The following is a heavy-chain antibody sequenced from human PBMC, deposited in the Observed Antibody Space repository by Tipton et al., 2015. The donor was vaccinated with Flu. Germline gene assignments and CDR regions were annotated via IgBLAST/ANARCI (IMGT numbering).Heavy chain of an antibody. CDR1: GGSISTNDYY. CDR3: AREPTYYDILTGYSRRVWYFDL. CDR2: IYYSGST. J-gene: IGHJ2*01. V-gene: IGHV4-39*07. D-gene: IGHD3-9*01. Sequence: LRPSCAVSGGSISTNDYYWGWIRQPPGKGLEWIGSIYYSGSTYYNPSLKSRVTISIDTYNNKFSLKLTSVTAADTAVYYCAREPTYYDILTGYSRRVWYFDLWGRGTLVPVSS.